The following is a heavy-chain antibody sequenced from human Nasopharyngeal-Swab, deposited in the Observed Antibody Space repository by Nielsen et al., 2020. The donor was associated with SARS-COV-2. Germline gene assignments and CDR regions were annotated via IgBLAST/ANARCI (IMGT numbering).Heavy chain of an antibody. CDR2: IYYSGST. CDR1: GGSISSGGYY. V-gene: IGHV4-31*03. Sequence: SETLSLTCTVSGGSISSGGYYWSWIRQHPGKGLEWIGYIYYSGSTYYNPSLKSRVTISVDTSKNQFSLKLSSVTAADTAVYYCARAGVDTSTGSSGGCFDYWGQGILVTVSS. D-gene: IGHD3-9*01. CDR3: ARAGVDTSTGSSGGCFDY. J-gene: IGHJ4*02.